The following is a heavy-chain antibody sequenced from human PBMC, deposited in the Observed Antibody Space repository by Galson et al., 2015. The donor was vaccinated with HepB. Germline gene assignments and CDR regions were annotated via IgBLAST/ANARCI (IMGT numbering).Heavy chain of an antibody. CDR2: IIPIFGIA. CDR1: GGTFSSYA. CDR3: ARGWGELLLYYFDY. Sequence: SVKVSCKASGGTFSSYAISWVRQAPGQGLEWMGGIIPIFGIANYAQKFQGRVTITADKSTSTAYMELSSLRSEDTAVYYCARGWGELLLYYFDYWGQGTLVTVSS. J-gene: IGHJ4*02. V-gene: IGHV1-69*10. D-gene: IGHD1-26*01.